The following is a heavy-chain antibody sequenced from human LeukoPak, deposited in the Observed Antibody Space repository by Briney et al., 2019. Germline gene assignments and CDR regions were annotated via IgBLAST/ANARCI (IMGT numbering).Heavy chain of an antibody. CDR1: GGSISSSSYY. V-gene: IGHV4-39*01. CDR2: IYYSGST. CDR3: AGAYYYDSSGSEDYFDY. D-gene: IGHD3-22*01. J-gene: IGHJ4*02. Sequence: KPSETLSLTCTVSGGSISSSSYYWGWIRQPPGKGLEWIGSIYYSGSTYYNPSLKSRFTISVDTSKNPFSLKLSSVTAADTAVYYCAGAYYYDSSGSEDYFDYWGQGTLVTVSS.